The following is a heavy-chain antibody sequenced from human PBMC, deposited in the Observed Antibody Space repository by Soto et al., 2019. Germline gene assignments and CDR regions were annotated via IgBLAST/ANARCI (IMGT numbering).Heavy chain of an antibody. Sequence: QITLKESGPTLVKPTQTLTLTCTFSGFSLSTSGVGVGWIRQPPGKALEWLALIYWDDDKRYSPSLKSRLTITKDTSKNHVVLTMTNMDPVDTATYYCAHVFITMVRGGFDYWGQGTLVTVSS. CDR3: AHVFITMVRGGFDY. V-gene: IGHV2-5*02. D-gene: IGHD3-10*01. CDR2: IYWDDDK. CDR1: GFSLSTSGVG. J-gene: IGHJ4*02.